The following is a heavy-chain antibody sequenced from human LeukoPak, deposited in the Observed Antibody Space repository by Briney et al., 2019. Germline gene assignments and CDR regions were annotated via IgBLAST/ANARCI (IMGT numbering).Heavy chain of an antibody. V-gene: IGHV3-30*14. CDR1: GFTFSSYA. CDR2: ISYDGSNK. J-gene: IGHJ4*02. Sequence: GGSLRLSCAASGFTFSSYAMHWVRQAPGKGLEWVAVISYDGSNKYYADSVKGRFTISRDNAENSLYLQMSSLRAEDTALYYCARFGSGRQFHYLDFWGQGALVTVSS. CDR3: ARFGSGRQFHYLDF. D-gene: IGHD3-10*01.